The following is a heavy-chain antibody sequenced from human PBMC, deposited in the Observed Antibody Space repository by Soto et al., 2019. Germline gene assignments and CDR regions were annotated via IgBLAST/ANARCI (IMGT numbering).Heavy chain of an antibody. Sequence: EVQLVESGGGLVQPGRSLRLSCAASGFTFDDYAMHWVRQAPGKGLEWVSGISWNSGSIGYADSVKGRFTISRDNATNSLYLQMNSLRAEDTALYYCAKAMGGTVTTQFDHWGQGTLVTVSS. CDR3: AKAMGGTVTTQFDH. V-gene: IGHV3-9*01. CDR2: ISWNSGSI. D-gene: IGHD4-17*01. J-gene: IGHJ4*02. CDR1: GFTFDDYA.